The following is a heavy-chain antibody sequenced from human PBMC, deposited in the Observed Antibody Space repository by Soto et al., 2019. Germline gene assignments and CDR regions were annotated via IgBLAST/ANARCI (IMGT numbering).Heavy chain of an antibody. Sequence: SETLSLTCAVYGGSFSGYYWSWIRQPPGKGLEWIGEINDRGSSNYTPSLKSRVTISVDASKNQFSLKLRSVTAADTAAYYCARKVSYAWDYWGQGALVTVSS. J-gene: IGHJ4*02. CDR3: ARKVSYAWDY. V-gene: IGHV4-34*01. CDR2: INDRGSS. D-gene: IGHD3-16*01. CDR1: GGSFSGYY.